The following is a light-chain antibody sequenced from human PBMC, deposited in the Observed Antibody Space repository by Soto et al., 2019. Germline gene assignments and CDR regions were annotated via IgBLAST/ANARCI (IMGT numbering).Light chain of an antibody. CDR3: SSYTSSSTYV. J-gene: IGLJ1*01. CDR2: DVS. Sequence: QSALTQPPSLSGSPGQSVTISCTGTSSDVGSYNRVSWYQQPPGTAPKVMIYDVSNRPSGVPDRFSGSKSGNTASLTISGLQAEDESDYYCSSYTSSSTYVFGTGTKVTVL. V-gene: IGLV2-18*02. CDR1: SSDVGSYNR.